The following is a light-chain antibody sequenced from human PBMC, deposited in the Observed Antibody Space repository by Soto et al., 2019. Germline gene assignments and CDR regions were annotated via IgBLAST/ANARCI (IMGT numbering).Light chain of an antibody. Sequence: EILITLSPVTLSVSPGERVTLSCRASQSVSDNLAWYQQKPGQAPSLLIYGASNRATGFPARFSGSGSGTDFTLTISSLEPEDFAVYYCQQRSDWPITCGLGTRR. V-gene: IGKV3-11*01. CDR3: QQRSDWPIT. J-gene: IGKJ5*01. CDR2: GAS. CDR1: QSVSDN.